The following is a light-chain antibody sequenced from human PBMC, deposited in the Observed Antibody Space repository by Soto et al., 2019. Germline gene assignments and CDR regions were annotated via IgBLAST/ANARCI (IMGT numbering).Light chain of an antibody. CDR1: QGISNS. Sequence: QMTQSPSSLSASVGDSVTITCRASQGISNSLAWYQQKPGGVPKLLISAASTLQSGVPSRYSGSGSGTEFTLTITNIQPEDVAVYYCQKYNSALLTFGPGTRLEIK. CDR3: QKYNSALLT. V-gene: IGKV1-27*01. CDR2: AAS. J-gene: IGKJ5*01.